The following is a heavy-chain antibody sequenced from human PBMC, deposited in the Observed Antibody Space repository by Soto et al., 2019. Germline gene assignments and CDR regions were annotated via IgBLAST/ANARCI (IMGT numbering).Heavy chain of an antibody. Sequence: SVKVSCKALGNTFTYRYLHWVRQAPGQALEWMGWITPFSGDVHYAQKFQERVTITRDRSINTAYMQMSSLRSEDTAMYFCASGGAGSGPFTWELPLHWGQGPLVTVSS. D-gene: IGHD1-26*01. CDR1: GNTFTYRY. J-gene: IGHJ4*02. CDR2: ITPFSGDV. V-gene: IGHV1-45*02. CDR3: ASGGAGSGPFTWELPLH.